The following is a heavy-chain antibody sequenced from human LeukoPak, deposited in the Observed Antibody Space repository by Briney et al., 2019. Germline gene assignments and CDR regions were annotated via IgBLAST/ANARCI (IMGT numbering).Heavy chain of an antibody. CDR2: IYSGGNT. CDR1: GFSVSNTY. V-gene: IGHV3-53*01. CDR3: ARGTVTAPDY. D-gene: IGHD2-21*02. Sequence: GGSLRLSCAASGFSVSNTYMSWVRQAPGKGLEWVSIYSGGNTYYADSVKGRITISRDNSKNTLYLQMNRLRPEDTAVYYGARGTVTAPDYWGQGTLVTVSS. J-gene: IGHJ4*02.